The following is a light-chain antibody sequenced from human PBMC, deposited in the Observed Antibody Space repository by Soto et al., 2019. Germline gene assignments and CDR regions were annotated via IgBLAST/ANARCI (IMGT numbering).Light chain of an antibody. Sequence: EIVMTQSPATLSVSPGERATVSCRASQSISSNLAWYQQKPGQAPRLLIYGASARATDIPARFSGSGSGTECTLTNSGLQSEDFALYYCQQYHDWPWTFGQGTKVEIK. CDR1: QSISSN. CDR2: GAS. J-gene: IGKJ1*01. V-gene: IGKV3-15*01. CDR3: QQYHDWPWT.